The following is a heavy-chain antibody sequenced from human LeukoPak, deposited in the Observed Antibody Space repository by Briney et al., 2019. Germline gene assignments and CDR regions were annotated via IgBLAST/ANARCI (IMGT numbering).Heavy chain of an antibody. D-gene: IGHD2-21*02. CDR3: ARESGGDGDAFDI. CDR2: ISAYNGNT. J-gene: IGHJ3*02. V-gene: IGHV1-18*01. Sequence: ASVKVSCKASGYTFTSYGISVRQAPGQGLEWMGWISAYNGNTNYAQKLQGRVTMTTDTSTSTAYMELRSLRSDDTAVYYCARESGGDGDAFDIWGQGTMVTVSS. CDR1: GYTFTSYG.